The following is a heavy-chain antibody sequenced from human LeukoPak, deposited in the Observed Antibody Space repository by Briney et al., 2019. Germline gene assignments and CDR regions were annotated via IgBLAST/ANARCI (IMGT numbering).Heavy chain of an antibody. J-gene: IGHJ5*02. Sequence: GGSLRLSCTASGLSFSSYNMHWVRQAPGKGPEWVAYITANNTTKYYADSVEGRFTISRDNAKKSLLLQMNSRRAEDAAVYYCAAASAFSGSWRSWGQGTVVTVSS. V-gene: IGHV3-48*01. CDR2: ITANNTTK. CDR1: GLSFSSYN. D-gene: IGHD1-26*01. CDR3: AAASAFSGSWRS.